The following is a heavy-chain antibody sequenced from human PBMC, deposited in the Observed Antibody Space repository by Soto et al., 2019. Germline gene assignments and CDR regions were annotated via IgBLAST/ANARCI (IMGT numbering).Heavy chain of an antibody. CDR1: GGSISSGGYY. CDR3: ARSTVVMSRWFDP. D-gene: IGHD2-15*01. Sequence: TSETLSLTCTVSGGSISSGGYYWSWIRQHPGKGLEWIGYIYYSGSTYYNPSLKSRVTISVDTSKNQFSLKLSSVTAADTAVYYCARSTVVMSRWFDPWGQGTLVTVSS. V-gene: IGHV4-31*03. CDR2: IYYSGST. J-gene: IGHJ5*02.